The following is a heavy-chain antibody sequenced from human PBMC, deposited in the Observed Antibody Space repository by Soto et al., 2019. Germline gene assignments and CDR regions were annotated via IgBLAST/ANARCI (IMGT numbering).Heavy chain of an antibody. CDR2: IKFDGSFT. CDR3: ARGLRNYYGVDV. Sequence: EVQLVESGGGLVQPGGSLRLSCVASGFTFSDYWMHWVRKAPGKGLVWASRIKFDGSFTSHADSVKGRFTISRDNARNTVHLQMDSLRAEDTGVYYCARGLRNYYGVDVWGQGTTVTVSS. D-gene: IGHD4-17*01. J-gene: IGHJ6*02. CDR1: GFTFSDYW. V-gene: IGHV3-74*01.